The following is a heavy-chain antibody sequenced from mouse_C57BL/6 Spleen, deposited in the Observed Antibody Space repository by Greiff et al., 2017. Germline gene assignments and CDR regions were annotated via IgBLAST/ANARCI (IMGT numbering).Heavy chain of an antibody. J-gene: IGHJ1*03. CDR3: ARTNYGSSWYFDV. Sequence: EVMLVESGGGLVKPGGSLKLSCAASGFTFSDYGMHWVRQAPEKGLEWVAYISSGSSTIYYADTVKGRFTISRDNAKNTLFLQMTSLRSEDTAMYYCARTNYGSSWYFDVWGTGTTVTVSS. CDR2: ISSGSSTI. V-gene: IGHV5-17*01. CDR1: GFTFSDYG. D-gene: IGHD1-1*01.